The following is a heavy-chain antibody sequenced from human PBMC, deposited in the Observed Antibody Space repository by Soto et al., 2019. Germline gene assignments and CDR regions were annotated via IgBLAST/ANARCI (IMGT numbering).Heavy chain of an antibody. CDR3: ARDAIPYDILTGYYRAAFDI. D-gene: IGHD3-9*01. Sequence: QVQLVQSGAEVKKPGASVKVSCKASGYTFTSYGISWVRQAPGQGLEWMGWSSAYNGNTNYAQKLQGRVNMTTDTSTSTAYMELRRLRSDDTAVYYCARDAIPYDILTGYYRAAFDIWGQGTMVTVSS. CDR1: GYTFTSYG. V-gene: IGHV1-18*01. CDR2: SSAYNGNT. J-gene: IGHJ3*02.